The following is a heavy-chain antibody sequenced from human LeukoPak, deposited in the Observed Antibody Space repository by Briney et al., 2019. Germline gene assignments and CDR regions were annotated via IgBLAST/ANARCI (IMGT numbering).Heavy chain of an antibody. CDR2: IYYSGST. Sequence: PSETLSLTCTVSGGSISSYYWSWIRQPPGKGLEWIGYIYYSGSTNYNPSLKSRVTISVDTSKNQFSLKLSSVTAADTAVYYCARVGNDYGGNSGDAFDYWGQGTLVTVSS. CDR1: GGSISSYY. V-gene: IGHV4-59*01. CDR3: ARVGNDYGGNSGDAFDY. D-gene: IGHD4-23*01. J-gene: IGHJ4*02.